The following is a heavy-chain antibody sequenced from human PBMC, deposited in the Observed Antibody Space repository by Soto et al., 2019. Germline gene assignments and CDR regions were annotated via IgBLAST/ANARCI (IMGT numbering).Heavy chain of an antibody. CDR2: IYDAGRT. CDR3: ARGPSGDKVDS. D-gene: IGHD7-27*01. J-gene: IGHJ4*02. V-gene: IGHV4-30-4*01. Sequence: QVQLQESGPGLVKPSQTLSLTCTVSGGSISTVDYWWSWIRQSPDMGLEWIGQIYDAGRTYNNPSLESRVTMSVDTSKSQLSLTLSSVSAADTAVYYCARGPSGDKVDSWGQGTLVTVSS. CDR1: GGSISTVDYW.